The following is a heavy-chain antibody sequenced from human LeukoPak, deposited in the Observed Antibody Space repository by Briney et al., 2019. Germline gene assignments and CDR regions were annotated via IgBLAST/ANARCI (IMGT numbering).Heavy chain of an antibody. D-gene: IGHD1-26*01. CDR3: ARDSDYMYSGSYVN. J-gene: IGHJ4*02. V-gene: IGHV1-18*01. Sequence: ASVKVSCKASGYTXTSYGISWVRQAPGQGLEWMGWISAYNGNTNYAQKLQGRVTMTTDTSTSTAYMELRSLRSDDTAVYYCARDSDYMYSGSYVNWSQGTLVTVSS. CDR2: ISAYNGNT. CDR1: GYTXTSYG.